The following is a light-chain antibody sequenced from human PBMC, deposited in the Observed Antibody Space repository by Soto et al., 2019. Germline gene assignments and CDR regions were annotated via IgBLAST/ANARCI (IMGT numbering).Light chain of an antibody. J-gene: IGKJ2*01. CDR1: QTVPSY. V-gene: IGKV3-11*01. CDR2: DIS. Sequence: EVVLTQSPATLSLSPGARATLSCRASQTVPSYLAWYHQKPGQSPRLLIYDISNRATGIPARFSGSGSGTDFTLTISSLEPEDSATYYCQQRSTWPRNTFGQGTKLEI. CDR3: QQRSTWPRNT.